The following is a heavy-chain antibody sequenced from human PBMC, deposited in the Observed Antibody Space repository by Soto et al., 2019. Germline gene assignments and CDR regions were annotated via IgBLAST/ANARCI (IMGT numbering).Heavy chain of an antibody. CDR1: GFTFCSYA. J-gene: IGHJ4*02. V-gene: IGHV3-23*01. CDR3: AKRRGAGGHFDY. Sequence: DVQLLESGGGLVQHEGSLRLSCAASGFTFCSYAMGWVRQGPGKGLEWVAVVSIGGSTHYADSVRGRFTISRDNSKNTLSLQMNSLTAEDTAVYFCAKRRGAGGHFDYWGQGALVTVSS. CDR2: VSIGGST. D-gene: IGHD2-15*01.